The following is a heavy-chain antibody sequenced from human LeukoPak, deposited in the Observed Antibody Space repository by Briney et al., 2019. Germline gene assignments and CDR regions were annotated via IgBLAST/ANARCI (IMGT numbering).Heavy chain of an antibody. V-gene: IGHV4-34*01. Sequence: SETLSLTCAVYGESFSGYYWSWIRQPPGKGLEWIGEINHSGSTNYNPSLKSRVTISVDTSKNQFSLKLSSVTAADTAVYYCARGRTAMVDYWGQGTLVTVSS. CDR1: GESFSGYY. CDR3: ARGRTAMVDY. CDR2: INHSGST. J-gene: IGHJ4*02. D-gene: IGHD5-18*01.